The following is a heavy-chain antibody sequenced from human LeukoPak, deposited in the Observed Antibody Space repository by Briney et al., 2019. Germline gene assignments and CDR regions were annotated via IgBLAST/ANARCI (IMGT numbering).Heavy chain of an antibody. D-gene: IGHD5-12*01. CDR2: IWYDGSNK. CDR3: ARAWLRGYYFDY. V-gene: IGHV3-33*01. Sequence: GRSLRLSCAASEFTFSSYGMHWVRQAPGKGLEWVAVIWYDGSNKYYADSVKGRFTISRDNSKNTLYLQMNSLRAEDTAVYYCARAWLRGYYFDYWGQGTLVTVSS. CDR1: EFTFSSYG. J-gene: IGHJ4*02.